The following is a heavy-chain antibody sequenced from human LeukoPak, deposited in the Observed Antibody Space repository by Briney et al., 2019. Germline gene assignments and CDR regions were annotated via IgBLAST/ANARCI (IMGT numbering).Heavy chain of an antibody. CDR3: ATSSNYGDYEAFDY. Sequence: GASVKVSCKASGYTLTELSMHWVRQAPGKGLEWMGGFDPEDGETIYAQKFQGRVTMTEDTSTDTAYMELSSLRSEDTAVYYCATSSNYGDYEAFDYWGQGTLVTVSS. CDR1: GYTLTELS. D-gene: IGHD4-17*01. CDR2: FDPEDGET. V-gene: IGHV1-24*01. J-gene: IGHJ4*02.